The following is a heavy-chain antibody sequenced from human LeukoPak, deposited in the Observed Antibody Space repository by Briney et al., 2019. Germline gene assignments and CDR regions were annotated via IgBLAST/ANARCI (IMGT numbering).Heavy chain of an antibody. CDR1: GDFISDYF. CDR2: VYSSGNT. CDR3: ARDRYGDYSDY. D-gene: IGHD4-17*01. V-gene: IGHV4-4*07. J-gene: IGHJ4*02. Sequence: SETLSLMYTVSGDFISDYFWSWIRQPAGKGLEWIGRVYSSGNTNYNPSLKSRVTISVDKTKNQFSLKLSFVTAADTAVYYCARDRYGDYSDYWGQGILVTVSS.